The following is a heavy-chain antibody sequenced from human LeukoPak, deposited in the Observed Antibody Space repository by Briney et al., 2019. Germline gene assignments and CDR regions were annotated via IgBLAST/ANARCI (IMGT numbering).Heavy chain of an antibody. Sequence: PSETLSLTCTVSGGSISSYYWSWIRQPPGRGLDWIGYIYYSGSTNYNPSLKSRVTISVDTSKNQFSLKLSSVTAADTAVYYCARLPLAVAGTRYYYYYYMDVWGKGTTVTVSS. CDR1: GGSISSYY. CDR2: IYYSGST. V-gene: IGHV4-59*01. CDR3: ARLPLAVAGTRYYYYYYMDV. D-gene: IGHD6-19*01. J-gene: IGHJ6*03.